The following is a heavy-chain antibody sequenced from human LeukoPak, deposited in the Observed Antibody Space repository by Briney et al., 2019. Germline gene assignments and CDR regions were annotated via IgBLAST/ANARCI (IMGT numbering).Heavy chain of an antibody. J-gene: IGHJ3*02. CDR2: IYSGGST. Sequence: GGSLRLSCAASGFTVSSNYMSWVRQAPGKGLEWVSVIYSGGSTYYADSVKGRFTISRDNSKNTLYLQMNSLRAEGTAVYYCARDRLTDDAFDIWGQGTMVTVSS. V-gene: IGHV3-53*01. CDR3: ARDRLTDDAFDI. CDR1: GFTVSSNY.